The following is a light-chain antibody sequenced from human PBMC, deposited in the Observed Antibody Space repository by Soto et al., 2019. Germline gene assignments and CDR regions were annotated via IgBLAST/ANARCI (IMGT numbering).Light chain of an antibody. CDR1: QRGGSS. CDR2: DAS. CDR3: QQRVNWPLT. V-gene: IGKV3-11*01. J-gene: IGKJ4*01. Sequence: EIVLTQSPATLSLSPGERATLSCRASQRGGSSLAWYQQKPGQAPRLLIYDASNRATGIPARFSGSGSGTDFTLTISSLEPEDFAVYYCQQRVNWPLTFGGGTKVDIK.